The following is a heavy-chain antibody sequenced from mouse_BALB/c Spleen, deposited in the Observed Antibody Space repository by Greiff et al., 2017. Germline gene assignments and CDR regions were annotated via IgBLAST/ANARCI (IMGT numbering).Heavy chain of an antibody. V-gene: IGHV7-3*02. CDR2: IRNKANGYTT. Sequence: EVKLMESGGGLVQPGGSLRLSCATSGFTFTDYYMSWVRQPPGKALEWLGFIRNKANGYTTEYSASVKGRFTISRDNSQSILYLQMNTLRAEDSATYYCARDIDYFDYWGQGTTLTVSS. CDR3: ARDIDYFDY. CDR1: GFTFTDYY. J-gene: IGHJ2*01.